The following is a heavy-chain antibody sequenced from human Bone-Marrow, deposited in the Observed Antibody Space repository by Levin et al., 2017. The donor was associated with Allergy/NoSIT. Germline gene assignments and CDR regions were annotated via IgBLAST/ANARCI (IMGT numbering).Heavy chain of an antibody. CDR1: GGTFSSYA. CDR3: ASGIAVAGQVIYWYFDL. D-gene: IGHD6-19*01. J-gene: IGHJ2*01. Sequence: SVKVSCKASGGTFSSYAISWVRQAPGQGLEWMGGIIPIFGTANYAQKFQGRVTITADESTSTAYMELSSLRSEDTAVYYCASGIAVAGQVIYWYFDLWGRGTLVTVSS. CDR2: IIPIFGTA. V-gene: IGHV1-69*13.